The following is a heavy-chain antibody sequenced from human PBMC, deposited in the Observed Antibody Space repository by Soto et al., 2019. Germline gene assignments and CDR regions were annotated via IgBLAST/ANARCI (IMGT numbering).Heavy chain of an antibody. D-gene: IGHD4-17*01. CDR3: ARDGTVTTFRGYYYMDV. CDR1: GYTFTRNG. V-gene: IGHV1-18*01. CDR2: ISAYNGNT. Sequence: GAAGKGSWEGSGYTFTRNGIRWGGQAPGKSLEWMGWISAYNGNTNYAQKLQGRVTMTTDTSTSTAYMELRSLRSDDTAVYYCARDGTVTTFRGYYYMDVWGKGTTVTVSS. J-gene: IGHJ6*03.